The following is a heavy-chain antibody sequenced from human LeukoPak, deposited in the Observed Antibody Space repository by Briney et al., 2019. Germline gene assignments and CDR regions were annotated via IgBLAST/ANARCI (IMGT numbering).Heavy chain of an antibody. CDR1: GGSFSGYY. D-gene: IGHD3-9*01. V-gene: IGHV4-34*01. CDR3: ARGRRPYYDILTGSTRFDY. CDR2: INHSGST. J-gene: IGHJ4*02. Sequence: SETLSLTCAVYGGSFSGYYWSWIRQPPGKGLEWIGEINHSGSTNYNPSLKSRVTISVDTSKNQFSLKLSSETAADTAVYYCARGRRPYYDILTGSTRFDYWGQGTLVTVSS.